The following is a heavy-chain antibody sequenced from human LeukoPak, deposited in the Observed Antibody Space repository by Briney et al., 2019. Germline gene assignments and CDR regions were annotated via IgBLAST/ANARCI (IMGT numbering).Heavy chain of an antibody. J-gene: IGHJ4*02. CDR1: GYTFTGYY. Sequence: ASVKVSCKASGYTFTGYYMHWMRQAPGQGLEWMGWINPNSGGTNYAQKFQDRVTMTRDTSISTAYMELSRLRSDDTAVFYCARVAQHRYYYDSSAYDYYFDYWGQGTLVTVSS. D-gene: IGHD3-22*01. CDR3: ARVAQHRYYYDSSAYDYYFDY. V-gene: IGHV1-2*02. CDR2: INPNSGGT.